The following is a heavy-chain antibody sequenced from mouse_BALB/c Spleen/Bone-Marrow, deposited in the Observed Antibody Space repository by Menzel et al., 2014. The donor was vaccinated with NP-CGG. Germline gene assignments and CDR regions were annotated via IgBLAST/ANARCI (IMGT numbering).Heavy chain of an antibody. CDR2: ISSGGSYT. V-gene: IGHV5-9-1*01. CDR1: GFTFSSYA. Sequence: EVMLVESGGGLVKPGGSLKLSCAASGFTFSSYAMSWVRQTQEKRLEWVATISSGGSYTYYPDSVKGRFTISRDNAKNTLYLQMSSLRSEDTAMYYCARHGITRLLDYWGQGTTLTVSS. J-gene: IGHJ2*01. D-gene: IGHD2-4*01. CDR3: ARHGITRLLDY.